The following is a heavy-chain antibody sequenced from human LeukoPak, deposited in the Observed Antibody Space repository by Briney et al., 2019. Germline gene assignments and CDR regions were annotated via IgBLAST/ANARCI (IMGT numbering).Heavy chain of an antibody. V-gene: IGHV3-74*01. J-gene: IGHJ4*02. CDR1: GFTLRNYC. CDR2: SNREATFT. Sequence: GGCLRLSRAASGFTLRNYCMHWVRHVPGKGLVWVSRSNREATFTEYADSVKGRFTASRDNARSTLFLQLTSLRAEDTAVYYCVRDSDHYSFDYWGQGALVTVSS. CDR3: VRDSDHYSFDY. D-gene: IGHD2-21*02.